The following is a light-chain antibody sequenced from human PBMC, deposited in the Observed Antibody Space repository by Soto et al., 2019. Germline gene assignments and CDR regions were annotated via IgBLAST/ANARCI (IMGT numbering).Light chain of an antibody. J-gene: IGLJ3*02. Sequence: QSALTQPPSASGSPGQSVTISCTGTRSDVGGYNYVSWYQQHPGKAPKLMIYGVTKRPSGVPDRFSGSKSGNTASLTVSGLQAEDEADYYCSSYAGSNKLVFGGGTKLTVL. CDR1: RSDVGGYNY. V-gene: IGLV2-8*01. CDR2: GVT. CDR3: SSYAGSNKLV.